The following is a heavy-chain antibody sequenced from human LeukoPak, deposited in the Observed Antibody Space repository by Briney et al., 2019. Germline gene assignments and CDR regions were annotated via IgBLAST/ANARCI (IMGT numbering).Heavy chain of an antibody. CDR2: IYPGDSDT. Sequence: GESLQISCKGSGYSFTSYWIGWVRQMPGKGLEWMGIIYPGDSDTRYSPSFQGQVTISADKSISTAYLQWSSLKASDTAMYYCARGEIAAAVPTRFDPWGQGTLVTVSS. V-gene: IGHV5-51*01. CDR3: ARGEIAAAVPTRFDP. D-gene: IGHD6-13*01. CDR1: GYSFTSYW. J-gene: IGHJ5*02.